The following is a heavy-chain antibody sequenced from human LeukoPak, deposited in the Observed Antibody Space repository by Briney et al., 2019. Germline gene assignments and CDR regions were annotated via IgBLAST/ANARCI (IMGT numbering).Heavy chain of an antibody. J-gene: IGHJ6*03. CDR3: ARLGISIVVVPAASRPYYYYMDV. V-gene: IGHV4-59*12. D-gene: IGHD2-2*01. CDR1: GGSISSYY. CDR2: IYYSGST. Sequence: PSETLSLTCTVSGGSISSYYWSWIRQPPGKGLEWIGYIYYSGSTNYDPSLKSRVTISVDTSKNQFSLKLSSVTAADTAVYYCARLGISIVVVPAASRPYYYYMDVWGKGTTVTVSS.